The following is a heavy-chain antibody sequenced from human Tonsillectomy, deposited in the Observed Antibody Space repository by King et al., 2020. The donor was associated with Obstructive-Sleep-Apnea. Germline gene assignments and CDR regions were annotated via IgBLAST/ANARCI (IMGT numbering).Heavy chain of an antibody. CDR3: ASWKVRGVIQEY. Sequence: VQLQESGPGLVKPSETLSLTCTVSGGSISSYYWSWIRQPAGKGMEWIGRTHTSGSNNYNPSLKSRVTMSVDTSKNQFSLRLSSVTAADTAVYYCASWKVRGVIQEYWGQGTLVTVSS. V-gene: IGHV4-4*07. J-gene: IGHJ4*02. CDR2: THTSGSN. D-gene: IGHD3-10*01. CDR1: GGSISSYY.